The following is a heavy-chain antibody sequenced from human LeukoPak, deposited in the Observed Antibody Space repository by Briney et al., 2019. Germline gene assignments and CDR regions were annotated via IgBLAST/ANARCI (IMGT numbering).Heavy chain of an antibody. Sequence: PGGSLRLSCAASGFTFSSYAMHWVRQAPGKGLEWVAVISYDGSNKYYADSVKGRFTISRDNSKNTLYLQMNSLRAEDTAVYYCARDDFAGATDAFDIWGQGTMVTVSS. CDR1: GFTFSSYA. CDR2: ISYDGSNK. V-gene: IGHV3-30*04. D-gene: IGHD1-26*01. CDR3: ARDDFAGATDAFDI. J-gene: IGHJ3*02.